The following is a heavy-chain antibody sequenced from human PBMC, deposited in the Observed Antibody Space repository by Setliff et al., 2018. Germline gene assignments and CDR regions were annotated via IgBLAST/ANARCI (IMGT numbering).Heavy chain of an antibody. V-gene: IGHV1-24*01. J-gene: IGHJ6*03. CDR1: GYTLTELS. CDR2: FDPEDGET. CDR3: ATAADFNYYDSSDSGTHYYYYYMDV. D-gene: IGHD3-22*01. Sequence: ASVKVSCKVSGYTLTELSMHWVRQAPGKGLEWMGGFDPEDGETIYAQKFQGRVTMTEDTSTDTAYMELSSLRSEDTAVYYCATAADFNYYDSSDSGTHYYYYYMDVWGKGTTVTV.